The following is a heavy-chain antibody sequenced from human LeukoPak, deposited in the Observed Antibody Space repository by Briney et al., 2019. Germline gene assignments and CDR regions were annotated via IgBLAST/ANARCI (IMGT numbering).Heavy chain of an antibody. CDR1: GGSFSGYY. CDR3: ARHGSDWSFDF. Sequence: PSETLSLTCAVYGGSFSGYYWSWIRQPPGKGLEWIGEINHSGSTNYNPSLKSRVTISVDTSRNHFSLKLSSVTAADTAVYYCARHGSDWSFDFWGRGTLVTVSS. CDR2: INHSGST. J-gene: IGHJ4*02. V-gene: IGHV4-34*01. D-gene: IGHD6-19*01.